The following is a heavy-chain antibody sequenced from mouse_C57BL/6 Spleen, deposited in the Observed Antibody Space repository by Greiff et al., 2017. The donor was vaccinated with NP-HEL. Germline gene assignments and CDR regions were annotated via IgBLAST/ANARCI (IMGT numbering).Heavy chain of an antibody. J-gene: IGHJ2*01. D-gene: IGHD2-12*01. CDR2: IYPRSGNT. CDR3: AKRQGNFDY. CDR1: GYTFTSYG. Sequence: QVQLKESGAELARPGASVKLSCKASGYTFTSYGISWVKQRTGQGLEWIGEIYPRSGNTYYNEKFKGKATLTADKSSSTAYMELRSLTSEDSAVYFCAKRQGNFDYWGQGTTLTVSS. V-gene: IGHV1-81*01.